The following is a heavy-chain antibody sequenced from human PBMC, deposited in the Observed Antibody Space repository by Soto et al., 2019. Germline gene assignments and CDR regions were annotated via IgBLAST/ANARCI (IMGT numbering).Heavy chain of an antibody. CDR2: IKSKTDGGTT. Sequence: GGSLRLSCAASGFTFSNAWMNWVRQAPGKGLEWVGRIKSKTDGGTTDYAAPVKGRFTISRDDSKNTLYLQMNSLKTEDTAVYYCTTDTEVLSAILTDEVGGYWGQGTLVTVSS. CDR3: TTDTEVLSAILTDEVGGY. D-gene: IGHD1-26*01. V-gene: IGHV3-15*07. CDR1: GFTFSNAW. J-gene: IGHJ4*02.